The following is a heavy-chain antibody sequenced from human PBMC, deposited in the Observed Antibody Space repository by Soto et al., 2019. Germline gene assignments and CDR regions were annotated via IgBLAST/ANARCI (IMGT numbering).Heavy chain of an antibody. Sequence: QVQLVQSGAEVKKPGASVKVSCKASGYAFAGYYLHWVRQAPGQGLEWMGWINPNSGGTNYAQKFQGRVSVTRDMAITTAYMEVSRLRSDDTAVYYCARDRGRYYDSSGFGEYGLDVWGQGTTVTVS. D-gene: IGHD3-22*01. CDR3: ARDRGRYYDSSGFGEYGLDV. CDR2: INPNSGGT. J-gene: IGHJ6*02. V-gene: IGHV1-2*02. CDR1: GYAFAGYY.